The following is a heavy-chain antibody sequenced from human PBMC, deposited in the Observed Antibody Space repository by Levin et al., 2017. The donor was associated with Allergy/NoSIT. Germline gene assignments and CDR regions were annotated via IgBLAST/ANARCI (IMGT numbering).Heavy chain of an antibody. V-gene: IGHV3-13*04. CDR3: ARGWFGELFALDY. CDR1: GFTFSSYD. D-gene: IGHD3-10*01. J-gene: IGHJ4*02. Sequence: GESLKISCAASGFTFSSYDMHWVRQATGKGLEWVSAIGTAGDTYYPGSVKGRFTISRENAKNSLYLQMNSLRAGDTAVYYCARGWFGELFALDYWGQGTLVTVSS. CDR2: IGTAGDT.